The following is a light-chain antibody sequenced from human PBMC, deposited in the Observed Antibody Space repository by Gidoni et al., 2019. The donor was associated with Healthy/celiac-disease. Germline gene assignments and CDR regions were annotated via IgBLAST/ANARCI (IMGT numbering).Light chain of an antibody. CDR1: QSISSW. V-gene: IGKV1-5*03. CDR2: KAS. J-gene: IGKJ2*01. CDR3: QRNNSYST. Sequence: DIQMTQSPSTLSASVGDRVTITCRASQSISSWLAWYQQKPGKAPRLLINKASSLESGVPSRFSGSGSGTDFTLTISSLQPDDFATYYCQRNNSYSTFGQGTKLEIK.